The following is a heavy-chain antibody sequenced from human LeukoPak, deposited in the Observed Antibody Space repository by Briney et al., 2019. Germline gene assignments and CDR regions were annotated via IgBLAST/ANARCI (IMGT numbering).Heavy chain of an antibody. J-gene: IGHJ4*02. CDR1: GGSISSGSYY. Sequence: SETLSLTCTVSGGSISSGSYYWSWIRQPAGKGLEWIGRIYTSGSTNYNPSLKSRVTISVDTSKNQFSLKLSSVTAADTAVYYCARAPYFIYYFDYWGQGTLVTVSS. CDR2: IYTSGST. CDR3: ARAPYFIYYFDY. V-gene: IGHV4-61*02. D-gene: IGHD2/OR15-2a*01.